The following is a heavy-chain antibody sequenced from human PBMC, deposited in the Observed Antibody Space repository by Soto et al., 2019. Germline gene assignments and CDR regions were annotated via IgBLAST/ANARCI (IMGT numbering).Heavy chain of an antibody. CDR2: IIPLFRTP. V-gene: IGHV1-69*12. CDR3: ARDNDRIQLGGNYYSILDV. CDR1: GGTFSSSA. Sequence: QVQLVQSGAEMKEPGSSVKVSCKTSGGTFSSSAISWLRQAPGQGLEWMGGIIPLFRTPDYAKKFQGRVTIAADESTGTSYMELSSLRAEYTAVYYCARDNDRIQLGGNYYSILDVWGQGTTITVSS. D-gene: IGHD1-1*01. J-gene: IGHJ6*02.